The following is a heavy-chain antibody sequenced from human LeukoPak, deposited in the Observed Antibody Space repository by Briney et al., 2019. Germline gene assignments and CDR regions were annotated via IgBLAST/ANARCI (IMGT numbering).Heavy chain of an antibody. CDR1: GFTFSSYW. CDR3: ARAYSSGGRGY. Sequence: GGSLRLSCAASGFTFSSYWMHWVRQAPGKGLVWVSRINSDGSSTSYADSVKGRFTISRDNAKNTLYLQMNSLRAEDTAVYYCARAYSSGGRGYWGQGTLVTVSS. CDR2: INSDGSST. D-gene: IGHD6-25*01. V-gene: IGHV3-74*01. J-gene: IGHJ4*02.